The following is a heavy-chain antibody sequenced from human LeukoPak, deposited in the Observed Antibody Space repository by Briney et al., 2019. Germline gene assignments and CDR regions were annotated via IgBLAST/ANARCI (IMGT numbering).Heavy chain of an antibody. CDR2: IKQDGSEK. CDR3: ARDPFTPQQLVPYFDY. J-gene: IGHJ4*02. CDR1: GFTFSSYW. Sequence: GGSLRLSCAASGFTFSSYWMSWVRQAPGKGLEWVANIKQDGSEKYYVDSVKGRFTISRDNAKNSLYLQMNSLRAEDTAVYYCARDPFTPQQLVPYFDYWGQGTLVTVSS. V-gene: IGHV3-7*01. D-gene: IGHD6-13*01.